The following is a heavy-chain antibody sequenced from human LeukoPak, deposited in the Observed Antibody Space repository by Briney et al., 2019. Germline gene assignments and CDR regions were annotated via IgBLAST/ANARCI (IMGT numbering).Heavy chain of an antibody. CDR3: ARDRHIAAAGYYFDY. D-gene: IGHD6-25*01. V-gene: IGHV3-23*01. CDR2: ISGSGGST. CDR1: GFRFSDYS. Sequence: GGSLRLSCVASGFRFSDYSMNWVRQAPGKGLEWVSAISGSGGSTYYADSVKGRFTISRDNSKNTLYLQMNSLRVEDTAVYYCARDRHIAAAGYYFDYWGQGTLVTVSS. J-gene: IGHJ4*02.